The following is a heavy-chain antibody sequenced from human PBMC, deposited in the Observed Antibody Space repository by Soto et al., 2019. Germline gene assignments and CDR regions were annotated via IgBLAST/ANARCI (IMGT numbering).Heavy chain of an antibody. CDR2: LYDVDGS. CDR3: ATWHEREHAYDV. J-gene: IGHJ3*01. D-gene: IGHD1-1*01. Sequence: DVQLVESGGGLIQPGESLRLSCAAFGLTISGQKYVAWVRQAPGKGLEWVSGLYDVDGSFYADSVRGRFTTSSDSSKTTVYLQMNYLRPDDTAVYYCATWHEREHAYDVWGQGTTVTVSS. V-gene: IGHV3-53*01. CDR1: GLTISGQKY.